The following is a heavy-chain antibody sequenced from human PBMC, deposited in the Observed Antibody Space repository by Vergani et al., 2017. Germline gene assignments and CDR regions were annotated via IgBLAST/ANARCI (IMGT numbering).Heavy chain of an antibody. CDR2: ISSSSSYI. CDR3: ARDPEDMATITTEPQDY. Sequence: EVQLVESGGGLVKPGGSLRLSCAASGFTFSSYSMNWVRQAPGKGLEWVSSISSSSSYIYYADSVKGRFTISRDNAKNSLYLQMNSLRAEDTAVYYCARDPEDMATITTEPQDYWGQGTLVTVSS. CDR1: GFTFSSYS. J-gene: IGHJ4*02. D-gene: IGHD5-24*01. V-gene: IGHV3-21*01.